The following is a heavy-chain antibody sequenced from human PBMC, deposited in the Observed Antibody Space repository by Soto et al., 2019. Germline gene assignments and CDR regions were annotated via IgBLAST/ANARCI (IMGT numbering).Heavy chain of an antibody. CDR3: ARKGGPVAGTYYYYYGMDV. D-gene: IGHD6-19*01. J-gene: IGHJ6*02. Sequence: GGSLRLSCAASGFTFSSYLMSWVRQSPGKGLEWVANIKQDGSEKYYVDSVKGRFTISRDNAKNSLYLQMNSLRAEDTAVYYCARKGGPVAGTYYYYYGMDVWGQGTTVTVSS. CDR2: IKQDGSEK. CDR1: GFTFSSYL. V-gene: IGHV3-7*01.